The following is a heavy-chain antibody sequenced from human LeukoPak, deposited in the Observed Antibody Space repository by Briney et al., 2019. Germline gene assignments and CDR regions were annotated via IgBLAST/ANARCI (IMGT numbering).Heavy chain of an antibody. CDR2: ISSSGSTI. Sequence: TGGSLRLSCAASGFTFSSYEMNWVRQAPGKGLEWVSYISSSGSTIYYADSVKGRFTISRHNAKNSLYLQMNSLRAEDTAVYYCARVPAGVIGMKDAFDIWGQGTMVTVSS. CDR3: ARVPAGVIGMKDAFDI. CDR1: GFTFSSYE. V-gene: IGHV3-48*03. D-gene: IGHD3-16*02. J-gene: IGHJ3*02.